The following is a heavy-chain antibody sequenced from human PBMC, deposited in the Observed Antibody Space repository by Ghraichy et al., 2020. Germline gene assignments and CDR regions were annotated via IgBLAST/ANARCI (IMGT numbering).Heavy chain of an antibody. CDR1: GGSINTYY. CDR3: AREGYCSTSSCLRKPFDI. CDR2: IYYSGST. J-gene: IGHJ3*02. V-gene: IGHV4-59*08. Sequence: SETLSLTCTVSGGSINTYYWIWIRQPPGKGLEWIGYIYYSGSTNYNPSLNSRVTISVDTSKNQFSLKLSSVTAADTAIYYCAREGYCSTSSCLRKPFDIWGRGTMVTVSS. D-gene: IGHD2-2*01.